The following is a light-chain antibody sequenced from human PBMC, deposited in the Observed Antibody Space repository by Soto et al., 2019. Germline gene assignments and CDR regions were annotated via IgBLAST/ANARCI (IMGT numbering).Light chain of an antibody. CDR3: QLCISSPYMYS. CDR1: QDVGTNY. V-gene: IGKV3-20*01. CDR2: GAS. Sequence: DIVLTQSPGTLSLSPGEGATLSCRSSQDVGTNYLAWYQQKPGQAPRLLIVGASSRASGVPGRFSGSGSGTDFTLTISRLEPEDSAVYYCQLCISSPYMYSFGQGTKLEI. J-gene: IGKJ2*03.